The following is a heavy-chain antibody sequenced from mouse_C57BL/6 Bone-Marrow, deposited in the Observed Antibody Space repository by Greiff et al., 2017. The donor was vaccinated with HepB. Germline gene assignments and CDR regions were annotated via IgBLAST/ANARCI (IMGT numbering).Heavy chain of an antibody. Sequence: QVQLKQSGSELRSPGSSVKLSCKDFDSEVFPIAYMSWVRQKPGHGFEWIGGILPSIGRTIYGEKFEDKATLDADTLSNTAYLELNSLTSEDSAIYDCARPYDALLGGFDYWGQGTTLTVSS. CDR2: ILPSIGRT. CDR1: DSEVFPIAY. CDR3: ARPYDALLGGFDY. D-gene: IGHD2-3*01. V-gene: IGHV15-2*01. J-gene: IGHJ2*01.